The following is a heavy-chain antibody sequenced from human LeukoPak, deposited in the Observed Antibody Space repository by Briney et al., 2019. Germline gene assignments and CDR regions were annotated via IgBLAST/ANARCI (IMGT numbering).Heavy chain of an antibody. J-gene: IGHJ4*02. Sequence: SETLSLTCAVYGGSFSGYYWGWIRQPPGKGLEWIGEINHSGSTNYNPSLKSRVTISVDTSKNQFSLKLSSVTAADTAVYYCARGYDWGVFDYWGQGTLVTVSS. CDR3: ARGYDWGVFDY. CDR1: GGSFSGYY. D-gene: IGHD3-16*01. CDR2: INHSGST. V-gene: IGHV4-34*01.